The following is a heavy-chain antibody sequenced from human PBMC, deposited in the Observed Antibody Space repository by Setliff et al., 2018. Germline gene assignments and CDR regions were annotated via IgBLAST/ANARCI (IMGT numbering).Heavy chain of an antibody. CDR3: ARALRPSGDVFDV. D-gene: IGHD6-25*01. J-gene: IGHJ3*01. V-gene: IGHV3-49*04. Sequence: QAGGSLRLSCRTSGFTFGDYPMSWVRQAPGKGLEWVAYIRMKVYGGTPEYAASVKGRFSISRDDSESIAYLQMNSLKTDDTAMYFCARALRPSGDVFDVWGPGTMVTVSS. CDR1: GFTFGDYP. CDR2: IRMKVYGGTP.